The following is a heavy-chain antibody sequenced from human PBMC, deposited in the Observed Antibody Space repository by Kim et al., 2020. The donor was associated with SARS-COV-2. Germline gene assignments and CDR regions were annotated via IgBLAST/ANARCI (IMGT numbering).Heavy chain of an antibody. J-gene: IGHJ4*02. D-gene: IGHD3-22*01. Sequence: YKPSLKSRVTISVDTSKNQFSLKLSSVTAADTAVYYCARGYDSSGYLIDYWGQGTLVTVSS. V-gene: IGHV4-31*02. CDR3: ARGYDSSGYLIDY.